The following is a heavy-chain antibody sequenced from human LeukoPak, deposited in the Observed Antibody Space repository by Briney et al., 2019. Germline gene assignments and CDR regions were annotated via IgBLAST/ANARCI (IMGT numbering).Heavy chain of an antibody. D-gene: IGHD3-16*01. V-gene: IGHV4-39*07. CDR1: GGSISSSSYY. CDR2: IYYSGST. Sequence: PSETLSLTCTVSGGSISSSSYYWGWIRQPPGKGLEWIGSIYYSGSTYYNPSLKSRVTISVDTSKNQFSLKLSSVTAADTAVYYCARDLGLRYYYYGMDVWGQGTTVTVSS. CDR3: ARDLGLRYYYYGMDV. J-gene: IGHJ6*02.